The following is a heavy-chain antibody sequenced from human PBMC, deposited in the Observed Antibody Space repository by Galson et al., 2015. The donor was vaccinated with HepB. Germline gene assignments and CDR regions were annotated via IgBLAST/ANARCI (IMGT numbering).Heavy chain of an antibody. D-gene: IGHD3-9*01. Sequence: SLRLSCAASGFTFSSYWMHWVRQAPGKGLVWVSRINSDGSSTSYADSVKGRFTISRDKAKNTLYLQMNSLRAEDTAVYYCARDLTYYDILTGSFVKYFDYWGQGTLVTVSS. J-gene: IGHJ4*02. CDR1: GFTFSSYW. CDR3: ARDLTYYDILTGSFVKYFDY. CDR2: INSDGSST. V-gene: IGHV3-74*01.